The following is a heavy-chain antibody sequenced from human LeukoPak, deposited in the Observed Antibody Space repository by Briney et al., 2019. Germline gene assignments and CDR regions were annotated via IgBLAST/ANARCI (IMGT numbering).Heavy chain of an antibody. CDR2: INHSGST. V-gene: IGHV4-34*01. Sequence: SETLSLTCAVYGGSFSGDYWSWIRQPPGKGLEWIGEINHSGSTNYNPSLKSRVTISVDTSKNQFSLKLSSVTAADTAVYYCAREGASSWYPSPFDYWGQGTLVTVSS. CDR1: GGSFSGDY. D-gene: IGHD6-13*01. CDR3: AREGASSWYPSPFDY. J-gene: IGHJ4*02.